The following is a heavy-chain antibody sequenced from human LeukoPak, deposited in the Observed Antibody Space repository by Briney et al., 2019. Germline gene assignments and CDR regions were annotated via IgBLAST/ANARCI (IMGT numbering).Heavy chain of an antibody. V-gene: IGHV3-30*02. D-gene: IGHD2-2*01. J-gene: IGHJ4*02. Sequence: GGSLRLSCAASGFTFSSYGMHWVRQAPGKGLEWVGFIRYDGSNKYYADSVKGRFTISRDNSKNTLYLQMNSLRAEDTAVYYCAKGVYCSSTSCYRYGDYTFDYWGQGTLVTVSS. CDR1: GFTFSSYG. CDR2: IRYDGSNK. CDR3: AKGVYCSSTSCYRYGDYTFDY.